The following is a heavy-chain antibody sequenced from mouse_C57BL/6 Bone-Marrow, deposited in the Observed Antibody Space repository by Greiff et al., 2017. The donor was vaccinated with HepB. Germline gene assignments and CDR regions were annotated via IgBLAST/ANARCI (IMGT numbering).Heavy chain of an antibody. V-gene: IGHV1-74*01. Sequence: QVQLKESGAELVKPGASVKVSCKASGYTFTSYWMHWVKQRPGQGLEWIGRIHPSDSDTNYNQKFKGKATLTVDKSSSTAYMQLSSLTSEDSAVYSWAMTYGNYVYYAMYCWGKGTSVTVSS. CDR3: AMTYGNYVYYAMYC. J-gene: IGHJ4*01. D-gene: IGHD2-1*01. CDR2: IHPSDSDT. CDR1: GYTFTSYW.